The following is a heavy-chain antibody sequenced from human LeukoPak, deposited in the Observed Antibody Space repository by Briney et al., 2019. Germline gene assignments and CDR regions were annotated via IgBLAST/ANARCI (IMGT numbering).Heavy chain of an antibody. V-gene: IGHV3-7*01. CDR2: MNEDGSGT. D-gene: IGHD7-27*01. Sequence: GSLGLSCAVSGFSIGSSWMSWVRQTPGKGLEWVADMNEDGSGTYYVDSVKGRFTVSRDNAQNSVYLQMNSLRVEDTGVYYCARDPAWGAIDYWGQGTLVTVSS. J-gene: IGHJ4*02. CDR3: ARDPAWGAIDY. CDR1: GFSIGSSW.